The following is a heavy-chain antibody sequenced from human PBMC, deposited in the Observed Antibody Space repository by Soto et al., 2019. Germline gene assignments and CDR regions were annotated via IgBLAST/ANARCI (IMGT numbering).Heavy chain of an antibody. V-gene: IGHV4-59*01. Sequence: QVQLQESGPGLVKPSETLSLTCTVSRGSISNYYWNWIRQPPGKGLEWIGHINDSGSTNYNPSLRSRVTTSLDTHKDQFSRKLRSVTAAGTAMYFCARGGRGTYSRYHHDSWGQGTLVTVSS. CDR3: ARGGRGTYSRYHHDS. CDR1: RGSISNYY. D-gene: IGHD5-12*01. CDR2: INDSGST. J-gene: IGHJ4*02.